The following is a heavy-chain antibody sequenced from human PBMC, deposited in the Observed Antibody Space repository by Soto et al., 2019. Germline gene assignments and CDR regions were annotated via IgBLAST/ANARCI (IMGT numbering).Heavy chain of an antibody. CDR3: ARGTVTTNYYYGMDV. CDR2: IGYDGSKT. V-gene: IGHV3-33*01. Sequence: QVQLVESGGGVVQPGRSLRLSCAASGFTFSSYGMHWVRQAPGKGLEWVALIGYDGSKTYYADSVKGRFTISRDHSKNTLYLKINSRRAEDTSVYYCARGTVTTNYYYGMDVWGQGTTVTVSS. J-gene: IGHJ6*02. CDR1: GFTFSSYG. D-gene: IGHD4-17*01.